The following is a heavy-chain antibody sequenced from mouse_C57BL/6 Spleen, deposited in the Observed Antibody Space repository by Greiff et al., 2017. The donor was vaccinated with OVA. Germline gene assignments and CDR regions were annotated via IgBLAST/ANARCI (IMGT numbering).Heavy chain of an antibody. Sequence: QVQLKESGAELARPGASVKLSCKASGYTFTSYGISWVKQRTGQGLEWIGEIYPRSGNTYYNEKFTGKATLTADKSSSTAYMELRSLTSEDSAFYLCARASGSIPNCYIDVWGTGTTVTVSS. D-gene: IGHD1-1*01. CDR2: IYPRSGNT. J-gene: IGHJ1*03. CDR3: ARASGSIPNCYIDV. V-gene: IGHV1-81*01. CDR1: GYTFTSYG.